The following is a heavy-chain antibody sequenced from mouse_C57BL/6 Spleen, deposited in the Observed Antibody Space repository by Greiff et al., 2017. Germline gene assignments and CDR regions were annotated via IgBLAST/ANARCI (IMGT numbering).Heavy chain of an antibody. D-gene: IGHD4-1*01. CDR2: INPNNGGT. Sequence: EVQLQQSGPELVKPGASVKISCKASGYTFTDYYMNWVKQSHGQSLEWIGDINPNNGGTSYNQKFKGKATLTVDKSSSTAYMELRRLTAEDSAVYYCATTGDYFDYWGQGTTLTVSS. J-gene: IGHJ2*01. CDR3: ATTGDYFDY. CDR1: GYTFTDYY. V-gene: IGHV1-26*01.